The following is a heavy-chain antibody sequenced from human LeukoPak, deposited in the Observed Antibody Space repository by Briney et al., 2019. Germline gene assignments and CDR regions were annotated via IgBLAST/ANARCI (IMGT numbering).Heavy chain of an antibody. CDR2: IYYSGNT. Sequence: SETLSLTCSVSGGSISSSGYYWGWVRQPPGKGLEWIGNIYYSGNTYYNASLNSRVTISVDTSKNDFSLKLRFVTAADTAVYYCAKSGGSGLIGYWGLGTLVTVSS. CDR3: AKSGGSGLIGY. D-gene: IGHD1-26*01. V-gene: IGHV4-39*02. CDR1: GGSISSSGYY. J-gene: IGHJ4*02.